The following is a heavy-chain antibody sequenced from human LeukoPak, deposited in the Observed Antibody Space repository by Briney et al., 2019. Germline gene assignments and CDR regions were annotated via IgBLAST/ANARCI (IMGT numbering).Heavy chain of an antibody. Sequence: SVKVSCKASGGSFSSYAISWVRQAPGQGLEWMGRIIPSIGSVNYAQKFQGRVTITADKSTSTAYMELSSLTSEDTAVYYCARVPYWGQGTLVTVSS. V-gene: IGHV1-69*04. CDR2: IIPSIGSV. CDR3: ARVPY. J-gene: IGHJ4*02. CDR1: GGSFSSYA.